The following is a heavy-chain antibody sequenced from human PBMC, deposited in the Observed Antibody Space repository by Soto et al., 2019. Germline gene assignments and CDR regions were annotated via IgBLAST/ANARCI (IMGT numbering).Heavy chain of an antibody. CDR2: IRSKTYGGTA. CDR1: GFTFGDFA. Sequence: GGSLRLSCTTSGFTFGDFALTWVRQAPGKGLEWVSFIRSKTYGGTAEYAPSVKGRFTISRDDSASIAYLQMNSLKTEDTAMYYCVYDSSGYNYQFDYWGQGTLVTVSS. J-gene: IGHJ4*02. D-gene: IGHD3-22*01. CDR3: VYDSSGYNYQFDY. V-gene: IGHV3-49*04.